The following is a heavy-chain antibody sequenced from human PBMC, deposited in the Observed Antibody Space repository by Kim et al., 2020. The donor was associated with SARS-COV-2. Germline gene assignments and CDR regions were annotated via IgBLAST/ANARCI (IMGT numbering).Heavy chain of an antibody. J-gene: IGHJ4*02. CDR3: ARALGGSRPDF. CDR1: GFAFNSYW. CDR2: IGPDGSGT. D-gene: IGHD3-16*01. Sequence: GGSLRLSCEASGFAFNSYWMHWVRQAPGKGLTWVSRIGPDGSGTEYADSVRGRFTISTDIAKSTLFLQMNSLSADDTAVYFCARALGGSRPDFWGQGTLVTVSS. V-gene: IGHV3-74*03.